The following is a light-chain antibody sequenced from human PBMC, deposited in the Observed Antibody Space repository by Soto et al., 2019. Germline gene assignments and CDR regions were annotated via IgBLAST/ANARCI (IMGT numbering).Light chain of an antibody. CDR1: QSVLYSSNNKNH. CDR3: QQYYSTLYT. J-gene: IGKJ2*01. Sequence: DIVMTQSPDSLAVSLGERATINCKSSQSVLYSSNNKNHLAWYQQKPGQPPKLLIYWASTLESGVPDRFSGSGSGTDFTLTISSLQAEDVAVYYCQQYYSTLYTFGQGTKLEIK. CDR2: WAS. V-gene: IGKV4-1*01.